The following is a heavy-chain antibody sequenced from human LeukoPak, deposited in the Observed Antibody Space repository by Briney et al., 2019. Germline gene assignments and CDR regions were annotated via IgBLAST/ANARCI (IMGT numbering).Heavy chain of an antibody. CDR2: VSYSGST. CDR3: ARSKSDTLTYFDF. CDR1: GGSINSYY. J-gene: IGHJ4*02. Sequence: PSETVSLTCTVSGGSINSYYWSWLRQPPGKGLEWIGYVSYSGSTKFDPSLQSRVTMSVDTSKNHFSLRVTSVTAADTAVYYCARSKSDTLTYFDFWGRGTLVTVSS. D-gene: IGHD3-9*01. V-gene: IGHV4-59*01.